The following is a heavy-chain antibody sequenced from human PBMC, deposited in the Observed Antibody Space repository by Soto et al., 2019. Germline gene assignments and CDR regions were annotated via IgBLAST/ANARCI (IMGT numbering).Heavy chain of an antibody. CDR2: IYWADDK. CDR3: ADSPRAVTTSDLKNGEGCYFDY. CDR1: GFSLSTSGVG. V-gene: IGHV2-5*02. D-gene: IGHD4-17*01. Sequence: QITLKESGPTLVKPTQTLTLTCTFSGFSLSTSGVGVGWIRQPPGKALEWLALIYWADDKRYSPSLKSRFNITQDTSKNSAVHTITNLGPMDTATYYCADSPRAVTTSDLKNGEGCYFDYWGQGTLVTVSS. J-gene: IGHJ4*02.